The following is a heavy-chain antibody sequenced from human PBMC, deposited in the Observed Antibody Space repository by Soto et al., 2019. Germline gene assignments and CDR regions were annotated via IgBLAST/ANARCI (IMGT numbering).Heavy chain of an antibody. CDR3: ARENTRYYDILTGYGNFDY. CDR1: VGTFSSYA. CDR2: IIPIFGTA. Sequence: QVQLVQSGAEVKKPGSSVKVSSKASVGTFSSYAISWVRQAPGQGLEWMGGIIPIFGTANYAQKFQGRVTITADESTSTAYMELSSLRSEDTAVYYCARENTRYYDILTGYGNFDYWGQGTLVTVSS. V-gene: IGHV1-69*12. J-gene: IGHJ4*02. D-gene: IGHD3-9*01.